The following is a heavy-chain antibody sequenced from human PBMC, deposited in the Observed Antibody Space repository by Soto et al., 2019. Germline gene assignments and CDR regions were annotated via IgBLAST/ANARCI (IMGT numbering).Heavy chain of an antibody. Sequence: GGSLRLSCATSGFAFSSYDMSWVRQAPGQGLEWVSTVSRSGTRTYYADSVKGHFTISRDNSKNTMYLQMNSLRVEDTAVYYCAKGGRTMIQHDTFDIWGQGTMVTVS. CDR3: AKGGRTMIQHDTFDI. CDR2: VSRSGTRT. CDR1: GFAFSSYD. J-gene: IGHJ3*02. D-gene: IGHD3-22*01. V-gene: IGHV3-23*01.